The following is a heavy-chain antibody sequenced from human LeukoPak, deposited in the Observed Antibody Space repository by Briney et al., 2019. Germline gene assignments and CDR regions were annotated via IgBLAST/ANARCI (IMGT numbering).Heavy chain of an antibody. Sequence: AASVKVSCKASGYTFTSYDFNWVRQATGQRPEWMGWMSPNSGDTGYVQKFQDRVTMTRNTSISTAYMELSSLRSDDTAVYYCARGPPNWGYDYWGPGTLVTVSS. CDR2: MSPNSGDT. CDR3: ARGPPNWGYDY. J-gene: IGHJ4*02. V-gene: IGHV1-8*01. CDR1: GYTFTSYD. D-gene: IGHD7-27*01.